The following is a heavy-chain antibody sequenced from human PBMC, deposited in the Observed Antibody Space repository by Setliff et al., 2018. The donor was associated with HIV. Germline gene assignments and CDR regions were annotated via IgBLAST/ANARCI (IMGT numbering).Heavy chain of an antibody. CDR2: IYYNGIT. V-gene: IGHV4-59*11. Sequence: SETLSLTCTVSGGSISSHYWSWIRQAPGKGLEWIASIYYNGITNYNPSLKSRVTISVDTSKNQFSLKLTSVTAADTAVYYCVTSSSWSSRLNFWGPGMLVTVSS. CDR3: VTSSSWSSRLNF. D-gene: IGHD2-2*01. CDR1: GGSISSHY. J-gene: IGHJ4*02.